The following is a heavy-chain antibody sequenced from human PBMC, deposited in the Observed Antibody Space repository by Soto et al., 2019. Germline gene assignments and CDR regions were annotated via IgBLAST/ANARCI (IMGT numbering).Heavy chain of an antibody. D-gene: IGHD2-2*01. CDR2: IIPIPGTA. J-gene: IGHJ6*02. CDR3: ASSQGSSTSLEIYYYYYYGMDV. CDR1: GGTFGSYA. V-gene: IGHV1-69*01. Sequence: QVQLVQSGAEVKKPGSSVKVSCKASGGTFGSYAISWVRQAPGQGLEWMGGIIPIPGTANYAQKFQGSVTNAADESTSTDYMELSSLRSEDTAVYYCASSQGSSTSLEIYYYYYYGMDVWGQGTTVTVSS.